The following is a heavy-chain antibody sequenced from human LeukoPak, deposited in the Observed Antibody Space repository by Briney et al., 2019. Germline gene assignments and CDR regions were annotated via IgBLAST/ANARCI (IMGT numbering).Heavy chain of an antibody. CDR1: GGSISISNYY. V-gene: IGHV4-39*01. D-gene: IGHD4-17*01. CDR2: IYYSGSST. J-gene: IGHJ4*02. Sequence: SETLSLTCSVSGGSISISNYYWGWIRQPPGKGLEWIGSIYYSGSSTYYNPSLKSRVTISVDTSKNQFSLKVSSVTAADTAVYYCARVSAAGSTTADYWGQGTLVTVSS. CDR3: ARVSAAGSTTADY.